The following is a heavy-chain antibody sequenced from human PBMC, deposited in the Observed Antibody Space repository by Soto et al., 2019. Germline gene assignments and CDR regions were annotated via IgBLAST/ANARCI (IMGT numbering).Heavy chain of an antibody. CDR2: IYYSRST. D-gene: IGHD6-25*01. Sequence: QVQLQESGPGLVKPSETLSLTCTVSGGSISSYYWSWIRQPLGKGLEWIGYIYYSRSTNYNPSLKSRVIISVDTSKHQFSLNLISLSAADTAVYYCTRVEQRLVLPDRLWFDLCGQGTMVTVSS. CDR1: GGSISSYY. V-gene: IGHV4-59*01. CDR3: TRVEQRLVLPDRLWFDL. J-gene: IGHJ5*02.